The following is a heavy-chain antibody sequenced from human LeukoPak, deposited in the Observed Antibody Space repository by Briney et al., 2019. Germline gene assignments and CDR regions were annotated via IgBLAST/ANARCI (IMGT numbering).Heavy chain of an antibody. CDR2: IFYDGSKT. CDR1: GFTFSSYG. Sequence: GRSLRLSCAASGFTFSSYGMHWVRQAPGKGLEWVAVIFYDGSKTYYADSVKGRFTISRDNAKNSLYLQMNSLRAEDTAVYYCARDSDSDAFDIWGQGTMVTVSS. J-gene: IGHJ3*02. V-gene: IGHV3-33*01. D-gene: IGHD2-15*01. CDR3: ARDSDSDAFDI.